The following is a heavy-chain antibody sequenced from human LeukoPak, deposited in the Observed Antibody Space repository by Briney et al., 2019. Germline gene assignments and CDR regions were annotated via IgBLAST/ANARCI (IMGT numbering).Heavy chain of an antibody. CDR2: INHSGST. V-gene: IGHV4-34*01. D-gene: IGHD2-8*01. CDR1: GESLSGYY. J-gene: IGHJ3*02. Sequence: PSETLSLTCGVSGESLSGYYWSWIRQSQGKGLEWIGEINHSGSTNYNPSLKSRVTISVDTSKNQFSLKLISVTAADTAVYYCAKPKGYCINGACYGSAVAAFDIWGQGTLVTVSS. CDR3: AKPKGYCINGACYGSAVAAFDI.